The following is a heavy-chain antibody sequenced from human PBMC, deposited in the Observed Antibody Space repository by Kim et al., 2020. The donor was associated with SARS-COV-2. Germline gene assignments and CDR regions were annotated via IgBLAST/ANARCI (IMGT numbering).Heavy chain of an antibody. CDR2: INPNSGDT. CDR3: ARERREIAAGGTFFDY. J-gene: IGHJ4*02. Sequence: ASVKVSCKTSGYSFTGYYMHWVRQAPGQGLEWMGRINPNSGDTNSAQKFQGRVTMTMDTSISTAYMELSRLIFDDTAVYYCARERREIAAGGTFFDYLGQ. D-gene: IGHD6-13*01. CDR1: GYSFTGYY. V-gene: IGHV1-2*06.